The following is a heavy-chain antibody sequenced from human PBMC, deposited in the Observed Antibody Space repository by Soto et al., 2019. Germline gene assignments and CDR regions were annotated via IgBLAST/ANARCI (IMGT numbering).Heavy chain of an antibody. J-gene: IGHJ4*02. V-gene: IGHV3-15*01. CDR1: GFTFSNAW. CDR2: IKSITDGGAT. Sequence: GGSLRLSCAASGFTFSNAWMSWVRQAPGKGLEWVGRIKSITDGGATDYAAPVKGRFTISRDDSKNTLYLQMNSLKTEDTAVYYCTTEGFLEWLLQTDYWGQGTLVTVSS. CDR3: TTEGFLEWLLQTDY. D-gene: IGHD3-3*01.